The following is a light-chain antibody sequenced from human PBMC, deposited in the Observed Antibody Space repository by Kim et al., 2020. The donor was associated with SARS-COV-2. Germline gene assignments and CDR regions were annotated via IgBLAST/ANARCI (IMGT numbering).Light chain of an antibody. V-gene: IGLV2-8*01. Sequence: GQSVTISCTGTSSDVGGYNYVSWYQQNPGKAPKVMIYEVSKRPSGVPDRFSGSKSGNTASLTVSGLQAEDEADYYCSSYAGSNNLVFGGGIQLTVL. CDR3: SSYAGSNNLV. CDR2: EVS. J-gene: IGLJ2*01. CDR1: SSDVGGYNY.